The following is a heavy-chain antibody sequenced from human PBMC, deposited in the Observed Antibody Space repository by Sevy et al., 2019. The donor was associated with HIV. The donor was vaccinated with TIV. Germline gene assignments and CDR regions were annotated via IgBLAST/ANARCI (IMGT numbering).Heavy chain of an antibody. D-gene: IGHD3-22*01. Sequence: GGSLRLSRTASGFTFSTYAMYWVRQAPGKGLEWVAVISDDGNNKDYADSVKGRFTVSRDNSKNTLYLQMYSLRAEDTAVYYCASHYYDTTGYYYPLDYWGQGTLVTVSS. CDR2: ISDDGNNK. CDR1: GFTFSTYA. J-gene: IGHJ4*02. V-gene: IGHV3-30*04. CDR3: ASHYYDTTGYYYPLDY.